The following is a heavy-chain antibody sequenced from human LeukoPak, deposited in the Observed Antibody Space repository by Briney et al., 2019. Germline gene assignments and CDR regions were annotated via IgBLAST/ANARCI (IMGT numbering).Heavy chain of an antibody. CDR2: IYYSGST. J-gene: IGHJ5*02. CDR3: ARSAAYYDFWSVISFDP. CDR1: GGSISSSSYY. D-gene: IGHD3-3*01. Sequence: SETLSLTCTVSGGSISSSSYYWGWIRQPPGKGLEWIGSIYYSGSTYYNPSLKSRVTISVDTSKNQFSLKLSSVTAADTAVYYCARSAAYYDFWSVISFDPWGQGTLVTVSS. V-gene: IGHV4-39*01.